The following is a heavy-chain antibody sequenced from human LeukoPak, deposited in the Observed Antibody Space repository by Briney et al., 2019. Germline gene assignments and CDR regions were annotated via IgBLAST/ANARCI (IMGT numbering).Heavy chain of an antibody. D-gene: IGHD5-12*01. CDR2: INPHDGSS. V-gene: IGHV1-46*01. CDR3: ARALGYSGYHPIDY. Sequence: ASVNVSCKASGYTFTNYFLHWVRRAPGQGLEWLGTINPHDGSSSYAQNFQGRVTMTRDTSTSTVYLDLSSLRSEDTAVFYCARALGYSGYHPIDYWGQGTLVTVSS. CDR1: GYTFTNYF. J-gene: IGHJ4*02.